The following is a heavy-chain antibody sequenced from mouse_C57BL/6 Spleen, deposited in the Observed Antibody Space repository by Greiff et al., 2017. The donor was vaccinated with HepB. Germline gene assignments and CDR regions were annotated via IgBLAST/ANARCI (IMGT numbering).Heavy chain of an antibody. CDR1: GFTFSSYG. V-gene: IGHV5-6*01. CDR3: ARHLDGPFAY. CDR2: ISSGGSYT. D-gene: IGHD2-3*01. J-gene: IGHJ3*01. Sequence: DVQLQESGGDLVKPGGSLKLSCAASGFTFSSYGMSWVRQTPDKRLEWVATISSGGSYTYYPDSVKGRFTISRDNAKNTLYLQMSSLKSEDTAMYYCARHLDGPFAYWGQGTLVTVSA.